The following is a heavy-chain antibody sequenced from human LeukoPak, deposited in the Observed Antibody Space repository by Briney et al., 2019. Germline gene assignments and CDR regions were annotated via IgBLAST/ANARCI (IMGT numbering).Heavy chain of an antibody. CDR3: ARDRGGLPFDY. V-gene: IGHV4-59*01. D-gene: IGHD3-16*01. J-gene: IGHJ4*02. CDR1: GGSISSSY. Sequence: SETLSLTCTVSGGSISSSYWSWIRQPPGKGLEWIGCLYYSGSTNYNPSLKSRVTISEDTSKNQFSLKVSSVTAADAAVYYCARDRGGLPFDYWGQGTLVTVSS. CDR2: LYYSGST.